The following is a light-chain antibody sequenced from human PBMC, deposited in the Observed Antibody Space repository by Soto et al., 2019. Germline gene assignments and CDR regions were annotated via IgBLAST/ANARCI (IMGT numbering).Light chain of an antibody. Sequence: DIQMTQSPSSLSASVGDRVTITCRASQTISHYLNWYQQKPGKAPKLLIYGASSLQRGVPSRFSGSVSGTDFTLSISSLQPEDFATYYCEQSYSTRWTFGQGTKVEIK. CDR2: GAS. J-gene: IGKJ1*01. V-gene: IGKV1-39*01. CDR3: EQSYSTRWT. CDR1: QTISHY.